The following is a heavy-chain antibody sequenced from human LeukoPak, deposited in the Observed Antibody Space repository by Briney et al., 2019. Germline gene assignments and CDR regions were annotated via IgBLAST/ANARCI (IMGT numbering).Heavy chain of an antibody. CDR3: YGIHLGDSFDI. D-gene: IGHD3-16*01. CDR2: LSSKYET. Sequence: GGSLRLSCAASGFIVSRDYMGWVRQAPGKGLEWVSALSSKYETYYADCVKGRFTISRDNSENTLYLQMNALRAEDTALYYCYGIHLGDSFDIWGRGTMVIVFS. V-gene: IGHV3-53*01. J-gene: IGHJ3*02. CDR1: GFIVSRDY.